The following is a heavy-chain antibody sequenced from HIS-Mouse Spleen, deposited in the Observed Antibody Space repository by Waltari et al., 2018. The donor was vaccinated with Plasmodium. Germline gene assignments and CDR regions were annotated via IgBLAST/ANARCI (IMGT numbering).Heavy chain of an antibody. CDR3: ARAAGYSSGWPFDY. Sequence: VANIKQDGSEKYYVDSVKGRFTISRDNAKNSLYLQMNSLRAEDTAVYYCARAAGYSSGWPFDYWGQGTLVTVSS. J-gene: IGHJ4*02. CDR2: IKQDGSEK. V-gene: IGHV3-7*01. D-gene: IGHD6-19*01.